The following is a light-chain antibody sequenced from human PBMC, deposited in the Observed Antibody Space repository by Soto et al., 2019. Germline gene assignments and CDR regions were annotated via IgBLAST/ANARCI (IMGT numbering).Light chain of an antibody. J-gene: IGKJ1*01. CDR2: DAS. CDR1: QPISSW. CDR3: QQYENYWT. Sequence: DIQLTQSPPTLSASVGDRVTITCRASQPISSWLAWYHQTPGKAPNLLIFDASNLESGVPSRFSGSGSGTEFTLTISSLQPEDFGIYYCQQYENYWTFGQGTKVDIK. V-gene: IGKV1-5*01.